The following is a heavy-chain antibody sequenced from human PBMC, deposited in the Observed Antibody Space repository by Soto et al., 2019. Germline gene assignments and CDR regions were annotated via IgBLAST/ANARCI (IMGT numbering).Heavy chain of an antibody. D-gene: IGHD4-17*01. CDR1: GFTFSSYA. CDR3: AQYTSGDYSFDY. V-gene: IGHV3-23*01. Sequence: EVQLLESGGDLVQPGGSLRLSCAASGFTFSSYAMGWVRQSPGKGLEWVSAITAGGDMTFYADSVKGRFTISRDNSENTLYLQMDSLRAEDTAVYSCAQYTSGDYSFDYWGQGALVSVSS. J-gene: IGHJ4*02. CDR2: ITAGGDMT.